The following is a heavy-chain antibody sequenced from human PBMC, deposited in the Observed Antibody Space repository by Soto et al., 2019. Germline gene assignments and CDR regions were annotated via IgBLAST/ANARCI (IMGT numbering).Heavy chain of an antibody. D-gene: IGHD1-26*01. CDR2: IKSKTGGGTT. V-gene: IGHV3-15*07. J-gene: IGHJ3*02. CDR3: TTDFEWEPIFDI. Sequence: EVQLVESGGGLVKPGGSLRLSCAASGFTFSNAWMNWVRQAPGKGLEWVGRIKSKTGGGTTDYAAPVKGRFTISRDDSKNTLYLQMNSLKTEDTAVYYCTTDFEWEPIFDIWGQGTMVTVSS. CDR1: GFTFSNAW.